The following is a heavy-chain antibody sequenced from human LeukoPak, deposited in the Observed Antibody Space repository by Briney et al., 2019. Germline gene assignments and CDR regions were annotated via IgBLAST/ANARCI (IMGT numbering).Heavy chain of an antibody. CDR3: ARARLLTYYYGSGISKAFFDY. D-gene: IGHD3-10*01. J-gene: IGHJ4*02. CDR1: GYTFTSYD. Sequence: ASVKVSCKASGYTFTSYDINWVRQATGQGLEWMGWMNPNSGNTGYAQKFQGRVTMTRNTSISTAYMELSSLRSEDTAVYYCARARLLTYYYGSGISKAFFDYWGQGTLVTVSS. V-gene: IGHV1-8*01. CDR2: MNPNSGNT.